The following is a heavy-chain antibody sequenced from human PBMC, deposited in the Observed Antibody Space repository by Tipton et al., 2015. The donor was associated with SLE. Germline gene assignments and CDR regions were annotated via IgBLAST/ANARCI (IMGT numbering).Heavy chain of an antibody. V-gene: IGHV4-59*01. Sequence: TLSLTCTVSGGSISPNWWSWIRQPPGKGLEWIGYIYYRGNTNYNPSPKSRVTISVDTSKNQFSLKLSSVTAADTAVYYCARWSSNFATDWGQGTLVTVSS. CDR1: GGSISPNW. D-gene: IGHD4-11*01. CDR3: ARWSSNFATD. J-gene: IGHJ4*02. CDR2: IYYRGNT.